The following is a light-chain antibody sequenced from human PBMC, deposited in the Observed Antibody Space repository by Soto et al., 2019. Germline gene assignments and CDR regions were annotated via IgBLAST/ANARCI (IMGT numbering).Light chain of an antibody. Sequence: DIQLTQSPSFLSASVGDRVTITCRASQSISSYLAWYQKKPGKAPKLPMYAASTLQSGVPSRFSGSGSGTEFTLTISSLQPEDFATYYCQQRKSYPRTFGQGTKVDIK. CDR1: QSISSY. J-gene: IGKJ1*01. CDR3: QQRKSYPRT. CDR2: AAS. V-gene: IGKV1-9*01.